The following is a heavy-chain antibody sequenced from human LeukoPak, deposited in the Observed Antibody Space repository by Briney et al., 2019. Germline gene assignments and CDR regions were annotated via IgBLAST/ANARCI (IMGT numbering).Heavy chain of an antibody. D-gene: IGHD5-24*01. V-gene: IGHV3-30-3*01. Sequence: PGGSLRLSCAASGFTFSRYAMHWVRQAPGKGLEWVAVISYDGSNKYCADSVKGRFTISRDNSQNTLYLQMNSLRAEDTAVYYCAREQRWLRRFDYWGQGTLVTVSS. CDR2: ISYDGSNK. CDR3: AREQRWLRRFDY. CDR1: GFTFSRYA. J-gene: IGHJ4*02.